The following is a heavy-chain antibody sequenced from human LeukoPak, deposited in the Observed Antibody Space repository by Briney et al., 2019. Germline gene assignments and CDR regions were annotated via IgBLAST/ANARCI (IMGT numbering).Heavy chain of an antibody. D-gene: IGHD3-10*01. Sequence: GGSLRLSCAASGLTFSSYSVNWVRQAPGKGLEWVSAISDSGGDTYHADSVKGRFTISRDNSKNTLYLQMNSLRAEDTAVYYCARVPGSYYVDFDYWGQGTLVTVSS. V-gene: IGHV3-23*01. CDR2: ISDSGGDT. CDR3: ARVPGSYYVDFDY. CDR1: GLTFSSYS. J-gene: IGHJ4*02.